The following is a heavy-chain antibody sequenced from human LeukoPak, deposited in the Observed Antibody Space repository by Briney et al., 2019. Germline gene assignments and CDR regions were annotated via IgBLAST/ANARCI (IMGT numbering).Heavy chain of an antibody. J-gene: IGHJ5*02. Sequence: ASVKVSCKASGYSFTSHYMHWVRQAPGQGLEWMGWISAYNGNTNYAQKLQGRVTMTTDTSTSTAYMELRSLRSDDTAVYYCARDRGDYYDSSGSWGQGTLVTVSS. D-gene: IGHD3-22*01. CDR2: ISAYNGNT. CDR3: ARDRGDYYDSSGS. CDR1: GYSFTSHY. V-gene: IGHV1-18*04.